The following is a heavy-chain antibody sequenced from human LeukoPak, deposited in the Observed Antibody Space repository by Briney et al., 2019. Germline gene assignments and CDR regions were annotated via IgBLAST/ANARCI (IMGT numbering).Heavy chain of an antibody. J-gene: IGHJ5*02. Sequence: ASVKVSFKVSGYTLTELSMHWVRQAPGKGLEWMGGFDPEDGETIYAQKFQGRVTMTEDTSTDTAYMELSSLRSEDTAVYYCATGPNYYDSASFDPWGQGTLVTVSS. CDR1: GYTLTELS. CDR2: FDPEDGET. V-gene: IGHV1-24*01. CDR3: ATGPNYYDSASFDP. D-gene: IGHD3-22*01.